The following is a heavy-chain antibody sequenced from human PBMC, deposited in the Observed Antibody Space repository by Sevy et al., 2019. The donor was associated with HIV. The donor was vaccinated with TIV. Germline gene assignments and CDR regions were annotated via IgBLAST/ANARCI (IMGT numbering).Heavy chain of an antibody. J-gene: IGHJ4*02. CDR2: ISSSSSYI. V-gene: IGHV3-21*01. CDR3: ARERSSGWYDY. D-gene: IGHD6-19*01. Sequence: GGSLRLSCAASGFTFSSYSMNWVRQAPGKGLEWVSTISSSSSYIYYADSVKGRFTISRDNAKNSLYLQMNSLRAEDTAVYYCARERSSGWYDYWGQGTLVTVSS. CDR1: GFTFSSYS.